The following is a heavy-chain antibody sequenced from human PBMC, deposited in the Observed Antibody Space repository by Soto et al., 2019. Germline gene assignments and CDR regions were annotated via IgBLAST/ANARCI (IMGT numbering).Heavy chain of an antibody. CDR1: GFTLSNVW. Sequence: EVHLVESGGGLVKPGESLRLSCAASGFTLSNVWMNWVRQAPGKGLEWVARITTKAQGATTHYAEPVKGRFTISRDDSGNVVYLQMKRLKTEDTGVYYCANIAVSHTGDYWGQGTLVTVSS. D-gene: IGHD6-19*01. J-gene: IGHJ4*02. V-gene: IGHV3-15*01. CDR2: ITTKAQGATT. CDR3: ANIAVSHTGDY.